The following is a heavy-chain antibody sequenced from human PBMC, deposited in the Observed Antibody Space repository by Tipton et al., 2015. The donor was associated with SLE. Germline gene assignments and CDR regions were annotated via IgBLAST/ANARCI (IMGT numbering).Heavy chain of an antibody. CDR2: IIHSGVT. D-gene: IGHD1-1*01. CDR3: AWVAPTEVFDY. CDR1: GESFNGYV. Sequence: LRLSCAVSGESFNGYVWTRIRQPPGKGLEWIAEIIHSGVTNYNPFPRSRVTISVDMSKNQVFLKLSSVTAADTAVYYCAWVAPTEVFDYWGQGNLVTVSS. V-gene: IGHV4-34*12. J-gene: IGHJ4*02.